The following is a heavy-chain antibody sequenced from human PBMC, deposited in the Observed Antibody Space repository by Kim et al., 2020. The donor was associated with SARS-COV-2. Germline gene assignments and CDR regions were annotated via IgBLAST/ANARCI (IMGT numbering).Heavy chain of an antibody. CDR2: INPNSGDT. V-gene: IGHV1-2*02. Sequence: ASVKVSCKASGYTFTGYYMHWVRQAPGQGLEWMGWINPNSGDTNYAQKLQGRVTMTTDTSISTAYMELSRLRSDDTAVYYCARRRCTRGVWYTFFDYWGQGTLVTVSS. CDR3: ARRRCTRGVWYTFFDY. J-gene: IGHJ4*02. D-gene: IGHD2-8*01. CDR1: GYTFTGYY.